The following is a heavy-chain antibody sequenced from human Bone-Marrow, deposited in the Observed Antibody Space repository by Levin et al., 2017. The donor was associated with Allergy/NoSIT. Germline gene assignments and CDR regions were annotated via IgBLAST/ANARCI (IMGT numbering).Heavy chain of an antibody. V-gene: IGHV6-1*01. Sequence: SWHWIRLSPSRGLEWLGRTYYRSKWYNDYAVTVQSRISIPPDTSKNQFSLQLNSVTPEDTAVYYCAREIDYWGQGTLVTVSS. CDR3: AREIDY. J-gene: IGHJ4*02. CDR1: S. CDR2: TYYRSKWYN.